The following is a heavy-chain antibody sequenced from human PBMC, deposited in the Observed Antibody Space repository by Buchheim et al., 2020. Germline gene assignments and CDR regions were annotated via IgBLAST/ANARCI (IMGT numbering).Heavy chain of an antibody. D-gene: IGHD5-18*01. V-gene: IGHV4-59*01. J-gene: IGHJ4*02. CDR3: ARERRGVDTAMVTPYYFDY. CDR2: IYYSGST. CDR1: GGSISSYY. Sequence: QVQLQESGPGLVKPSETLSLTCTVSGGSISSYYWSWIRQPPGKGLEWIGYIYYSGSTNYNPSLKSRVTISVATSKNQFSLKLSSVTAADTAVYYCARERRGVDTAMVTPYYFDYWGQGTL.